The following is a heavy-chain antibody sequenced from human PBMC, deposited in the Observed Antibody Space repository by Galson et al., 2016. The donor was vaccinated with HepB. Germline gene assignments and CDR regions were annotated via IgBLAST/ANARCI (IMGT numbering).Heavy chain of an antibody. D-gene: IGHD2-15*01. CDR2: IWYDGSRK. J-gene: IGHJ4*02. CDR3: TRNQGSGGGSCYDN. V-gene: IGHV3-33*01. Sequence: RQAPGKGLEWVAVIWYDGSRKYYADSVKGRFTISRDNSKNTLYLQMNSLRAEDTALYYCTRNQGSGGGSCYDNWGQGTLVTVSS.